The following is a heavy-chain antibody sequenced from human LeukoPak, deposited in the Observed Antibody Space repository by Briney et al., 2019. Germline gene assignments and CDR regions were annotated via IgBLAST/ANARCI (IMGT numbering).Heavy chain of an antibody. V-gene: IGHV1-69*04. J-gene: IGHJ4*02. D-gene: IGHD3-9*01. Sequence: SVKVSCKASGGTFSSYAISWVRQAPGQGLEWMGRIIPILGIANYAQKFQGRVTITADKSTSTAYMELSSLRSEDTAVYCCARERPYYDILTGYYGHFDYWGQGTLVTVSS. CDR2: IIPILGIA. CDR1: GGTFSSYA. CDR3: ARERPYYDILTGYYGHFDY.